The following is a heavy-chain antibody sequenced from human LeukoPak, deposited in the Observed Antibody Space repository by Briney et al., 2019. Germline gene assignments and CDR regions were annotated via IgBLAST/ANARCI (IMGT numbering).Heavy chain of an antibody. CDR3: ARDWGHFDS. J-gene: IGHJ4*02. CDR1: GFTFSTYW. CDR2: IKPDGSEK. V-gene: IGHV3-7*01. Sequence: PGGSLRLSCAASGFTFSTYWMNWVRQAPGKGLEWVANIKPDGSEKYYVDYVKGRFTISRDNAKNSLYLQMNSLRVKDTAVYYCARDWGHFDSWGQGTLVTVSS. D-gene: IGHD7-27*01.